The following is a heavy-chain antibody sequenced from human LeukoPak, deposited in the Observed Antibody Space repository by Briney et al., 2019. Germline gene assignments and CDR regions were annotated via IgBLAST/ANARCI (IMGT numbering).Heavy chain of an antibody. D-gene: IGHD1-26*01. CDR3: ARDQAGVGATTDY. CDR1: GFTFSNYW. V-gene: IGHV3-74*01. J-gene: IGHJ4*02. CDR2: INSDGSGT. Sequence: GGSLRLSCAASGFTFSNYWMLWVRQAPGKGLLWVSRINSDGSGTTYADSVKGRFTISRDNAKNTLYLQMNSLRAEDTAVYYCARDQAGVGATTDYWGQGTLVTVSS.